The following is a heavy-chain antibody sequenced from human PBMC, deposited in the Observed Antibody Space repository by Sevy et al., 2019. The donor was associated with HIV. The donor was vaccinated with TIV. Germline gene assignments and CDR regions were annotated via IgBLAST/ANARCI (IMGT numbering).Heavy chain of an antibody. CDR3: TRWSGSQSIFDS. CDR2: IKSKALGGTI. Sequence: GGSLRLSCTASGFTFDDYCMSWVRQAPGKGLEWISFIKSKALGGTIGNAASVEGRFTISRDDSKNVAYLQMNNLKTEDTALYYCTRWSGSQSIFDSWGQGTLVTVSS. V-gene: IGHV3-49*04. D-gene: IGHD1-26*01. J-gene: IGHJ4*02. CDR1: GFTFDDYC.